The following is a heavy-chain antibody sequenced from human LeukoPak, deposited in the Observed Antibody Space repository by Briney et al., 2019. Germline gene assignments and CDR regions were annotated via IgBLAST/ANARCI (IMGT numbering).Heavy chain of an antibody. CDR2: ISSSSDHI. CDR3: ARGSGSGSYYPRFDY. J-gene: IGHJ4*02. V-gene: IGHV3-21*01. Sequence: GGSLRLSCAASGFTFSSYDMNWVRQAPGKGLEWVSSISSSSDHIYYAESVKGRFTISRDNAKNSLYVQVNSLRAEDTAVYYCARGSGSGSYYPRFDYWGQGTLVTVSS. D-gene: IGHD3-10*01. CDR1: GFTFSSYD.